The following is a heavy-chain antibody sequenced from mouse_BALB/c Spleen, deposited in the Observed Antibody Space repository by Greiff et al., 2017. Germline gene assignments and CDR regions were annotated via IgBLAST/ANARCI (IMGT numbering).Heavy chain of an antibody. D-gene: IGHD3-3*01. Sequence: EVKVEESGGGLVQPGGSRKLSCAASGFTFSSFGMHWVRQAPEKGLEWVAYISSGSSTIYYADTVKGRFTISRDNPKNTLFLQMTSLRSEDTAMYYCARFHPVGGAMDYWGQGTSVTVSS. CDR2: ISSGSSTI. J-gene: IGHJ4*01. V-gene: IGHV5-17*02. CDR3: ARFHPVGGAMDY. CDR1: GFTFSSFG.